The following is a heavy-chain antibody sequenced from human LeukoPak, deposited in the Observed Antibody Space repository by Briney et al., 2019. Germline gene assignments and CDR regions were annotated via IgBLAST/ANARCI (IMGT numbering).Heavy chain of an antibody. V-gene: IGHV4-59*01. CDR2: IYYRGST. CDR1: GGSISSDY. Sequence: SETLSLTCTVSGGSISSDYWSWIRQPPGKGLEWIGYIYYRGSTNYNPSLKSRVTISVDTSKNQFSLKLSSVTAADTAVYYCARDLLTMVRGVPYNWFDPWGQGTLVTVSS. CDR3: ARDLLTMVRGVPYNWFDP. D-gene: IGHD3-10*01. J-gene: IGHJ5*02.